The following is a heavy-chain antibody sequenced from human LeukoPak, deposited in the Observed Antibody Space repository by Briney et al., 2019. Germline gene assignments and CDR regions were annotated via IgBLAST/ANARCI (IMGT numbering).Heavy chain of an antibody. CDR2: INDDGSST. CDR3: ARQLLYGLDV. Sequence: GGSLRLSCAASRFTFSSYWIHWVRQAPGKGLVWVSRINDDGSSTIYADSVKGRFTISRDNAKNTLYLQMNSLRAEDTAVYYCARQLLYGLDVWGQGTTVTVS. D-gene: IGHD1-26*01. J-gene: IGHJ6*02. CDR1: RFTFSSYW. V-gene: IGHV3-74*01.